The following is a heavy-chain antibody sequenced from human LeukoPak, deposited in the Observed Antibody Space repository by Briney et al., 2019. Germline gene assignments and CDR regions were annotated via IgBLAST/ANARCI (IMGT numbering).Heavy chain of an antibody. CDR1: GGTFSSYA. Sequence: SVKVSCRASGGTFSSYAISWVRQAPGQGLEWMGGIIPIFGTANYAQKFQGRVTITTDESTSTAYMELSSLRSEDTAVYYCARNLVGATRHPFDYWGQGTLVTVSS. V-gene: IGHV1-69*05. CDR2: IIPIFGTA. CDR3: ARNLVGATRHPFDY. D-gene: IGHD1-26*01. J-gene: IGHJ4*02.